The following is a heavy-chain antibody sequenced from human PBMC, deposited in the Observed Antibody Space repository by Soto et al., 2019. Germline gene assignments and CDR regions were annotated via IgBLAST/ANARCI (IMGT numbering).Heavy chain of an antibody. CDR3: ARAMVRGVNTFDY. J-gene: IGHJ4*02. V-gene: IGHV5-51*01. CDR1: GYSFTNYW. Sequence: GESLKISCKGSGYSFTNYWIGWVRQMPGKGLEWMGIIYPGDSDTRYSPSFQGQVTISADKSISTAYLQWSSLKALDTAMYYCARAMVRGVNTFDYWGQGTLVTVSS. CDR2: IYPGDSDT. D-gene: IGHD3-10*01.